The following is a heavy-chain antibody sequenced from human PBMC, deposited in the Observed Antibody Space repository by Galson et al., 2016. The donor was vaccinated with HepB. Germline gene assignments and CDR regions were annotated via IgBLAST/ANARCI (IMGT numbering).Heavy chain of an antibody. CDR1: GYTFTVNG. J-gene: IGHJ4*02. CDR2: ISANSGNT. CDR3: ARDREYHLDY. V-gene: IGHV1-18*04. Sequence: QSGAEVKEPGASVKVSCKPSGYTFTVNGISWVRQAPGQGLEWMGWISANSGNTKYAEKFQDRVTMTKDTSTRTAYMELRSLRSDDTAVYYCARDREYHLDYWGQGTLVTVSS. D-gene: IGHD2/OR15-2a*01.